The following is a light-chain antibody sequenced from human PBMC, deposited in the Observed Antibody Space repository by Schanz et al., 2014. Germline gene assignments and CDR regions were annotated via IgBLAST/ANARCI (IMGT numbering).Light chain of an antibody. V-gene: IGKV1-5*01. CDR2: DAS. CDR3: QQYNDSPWT. CDR1: ESISDW. Sequence: DIPMTQSPSTLSASVGDRVTLTCRASESISDWLAWYQQKPGKAPKLLIYDASTLERGVPSRFSGSGSVTEFTLTISGLQPDDFATYYCQQYNDSPWTFGQGTKVEIK. J-gene: IGKJ1*01.